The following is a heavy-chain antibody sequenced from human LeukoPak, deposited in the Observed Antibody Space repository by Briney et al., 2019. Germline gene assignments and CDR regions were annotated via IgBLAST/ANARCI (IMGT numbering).Heavy chain of an antibody. D-gene: IGHD4-17*01. CDR2: IRSKAYGGTT. CDR3: TRDGDYGDYQYMLDY. Sequence: PGGSLRLSCTASGFTFGDYAMSWVRQAPGKGLEWVGFIRSKAYGGTTEYAASVKGRFTISRDDSKSIAYLQMNSLKTEVTAVYYCTRDGDYGDYQYMLDYWGQGTLVTVSS. J-gene: IGHJ4*02. V-gene: IGHV3-49*04. CDR1: GFTFGDYA.